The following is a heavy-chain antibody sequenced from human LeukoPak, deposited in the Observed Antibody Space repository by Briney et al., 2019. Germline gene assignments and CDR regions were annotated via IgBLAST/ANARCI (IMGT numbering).Heavy chain of an antibody. V-gene: IGHV3-11*04. CDR2: ISSSGGTI. J-gene: IGHJ6*03. CDR1: GLTFSDYY. CDR3: ARDRSSGWLTTMDV. Sequence: TGGSLRLSCAASGLTFSDYYMNWVRQAPGKGLDGVSYISSSGGTIYYADSVKGRFTISRDNAKNSLYLQMNSLRAEDTAVYYCARDRSSGWLTTMDVWGKGTTVTVSS. D-gene: IGHD6-19*01.